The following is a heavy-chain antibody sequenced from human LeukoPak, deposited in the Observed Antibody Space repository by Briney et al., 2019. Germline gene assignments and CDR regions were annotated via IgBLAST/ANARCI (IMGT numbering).Heavy chain of an antibody. CDR3: ARQGGYCSSTSCYALFDY. V-gene: IGHV4-59*08. Sequence: SETLSLTCTVSGGSIRTYYWSWIQQPPEKGLEWVGYINYSGSTKYNPSVKSRVTILVDTSKNQFSLKLSSVTAADTAVYYCARQGGYCSSTSCYALFDYWGQGTLVTVSS. D-gene: IGHD2-2*01. J-gene: IGHJ4*02. CDR2: INYSGST. CDR1: GGSIRTYY.